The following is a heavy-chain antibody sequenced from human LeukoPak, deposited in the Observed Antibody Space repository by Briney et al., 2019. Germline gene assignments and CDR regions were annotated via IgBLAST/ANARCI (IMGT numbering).Heavy chain of an antibody. V-gene: IGHV3-23*01. Sequence: QPGGSLRLSCAASGFTFSTYAMSWVRQAPGKGLEWASAISNSGSSTYYADYVKGRFTISRDSSKNTVYLQMNSLRADDTAVYYCAKGSSPSRPYYFDNWGQGTLVTVSS. CDR2: ISNSGSST. D-gene: IGHD3-10*01. CDR1: GFTFSTYA. CDR3: AKGSSPSRPYYFDN. J-gene: IGHJ4*02.